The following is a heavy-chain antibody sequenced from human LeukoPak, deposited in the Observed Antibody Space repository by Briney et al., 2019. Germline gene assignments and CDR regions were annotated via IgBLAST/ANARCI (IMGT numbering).Heavy chain of an antibody. Sequence: ASVKVSCKASGYTFTSYGISWVRQAPGQGLEWMGWISAYNGNTNYAQKLQGRVTMTTDTSTSTAYRELRSRRSDDTAVYYCARMYSGSYYDWFDPWGQGTLVTVSS. CDR2: ISAYNGNT. V-gene: IGHV1-18*01. D-gene: IGHD1-26*01. J-gene: IGHJ5*02. CDR3: ARMYSGSYYDWFDP. CDR1: GYTFTSYG.